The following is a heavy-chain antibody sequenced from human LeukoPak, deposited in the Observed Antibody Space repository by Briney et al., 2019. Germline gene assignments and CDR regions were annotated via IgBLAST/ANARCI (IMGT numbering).Heavy chain of an antibody. D-gene: IGHD5-12*01. CDR3: ARQEGYSGYDPFDY. Sequence: SETLSLTCTVSGGSISSSSYYWGWIRQPPGKGLEWIGSIYYSGSTYYNPSLKSRVTISVDTSKNQFPLKLSSVTAADTAVYYCARQEGYSGYDPFDYWGQGTLVTVSS. V-gene: IGHV4-39*01. J-gene: IGHJ4*02. CDR1: GGSISSSSYY. CDR2: IYYSGST.